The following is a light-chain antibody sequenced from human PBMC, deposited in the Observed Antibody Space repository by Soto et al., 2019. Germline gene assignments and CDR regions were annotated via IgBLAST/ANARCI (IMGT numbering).Light chain of an antibody. CDR1: QSITSW. CDR3: QQYDSYSWT. J-gene: IGKJ1*01. V-gene: IGKV1-5*01. CDR2: AAS. Sequence: DIQMTHSPATLSACVVDRVTITCRSSQSITSWLAWYQQKPGKAPKLLIYAASTLQSGVPSRFSGSGSGTEFTLTISSLQPDDFATYYCQQYDSYSWTFDQGTKVDIK.